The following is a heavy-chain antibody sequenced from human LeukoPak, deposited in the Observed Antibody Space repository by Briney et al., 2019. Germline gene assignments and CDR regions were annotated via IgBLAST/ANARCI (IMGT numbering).Heavy chain of an antibody. CDR3: AVTYCGADCYFDY. Sequence: IPSETLSLTCTVSGYSISSGYYWGWIRQPPGQGLEWIGRIFHSGSTLYNPSLKSRVTISVDTSKNQFSLKLSSVTAADTAVYYCAVTYCGADCYFDYWGQGTLVTVSS. CDR2: IFHSGST. D-gene: IGHD2-21*02. CDR1: GYSISSGYY. V-gene: IGHV4-38-2*02. J-gene: IGHJ4*02.